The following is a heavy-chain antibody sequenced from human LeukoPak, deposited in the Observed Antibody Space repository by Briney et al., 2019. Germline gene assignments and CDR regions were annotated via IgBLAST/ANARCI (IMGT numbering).Heavy chain of an antibody. CDR1: GFTFSSYA. CDR2: ISGSGGST. Sequence: GGSLRLSCAASGFTFSSYAMNWVRQAPGKGLEWVSAISGSGGSTYYADSVKGRFTISRDNSKDTVFLQMNGLTVDDTAVYYCARLVGGTTGATDYWGQGSLVSVS. CDR3: ARLVGGTTGATDY. V-gene: IGHV3-23*01. J-gene: IGHJ4*02. D-gene: IGHD1-26*01.